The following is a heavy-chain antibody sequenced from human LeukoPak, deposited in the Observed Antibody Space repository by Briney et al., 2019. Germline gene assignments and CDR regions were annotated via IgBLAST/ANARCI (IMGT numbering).Heavy chain of an antibody. Sequence: PGESLRLSCAASGFTFSTYVVNWVRQAPGKGLEWVSAIRGSGGKTYYADSVKGRFTISRDNSNNTLYLQMNSLRAEDTAVYYCAKDQADIFHMDVWGKGTTVTVSS. V-gene: IGHV3-23*01. CDR3: AKDQADIFHMDV. CDR1: GFTFSTYV. CDR2: IRGSGGKT. J-gene: IGHJ6*03.